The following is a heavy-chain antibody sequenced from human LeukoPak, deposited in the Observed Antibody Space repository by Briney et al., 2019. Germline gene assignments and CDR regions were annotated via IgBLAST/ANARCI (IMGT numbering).Heavy chain of an antibody. D-gene: IGHD6-13*01. V-gene: IGHV1-18*01. CDR3: ARGVGNSWRNWFDP. CDR2: ISPYNGNT. Sequence: GASVKISCKASVYTFTSYGINWVRQAPGQGLEWMGWISPYNGNTNYAQKLQGRVTMTTDTSTSTAYMELTSPRSDDTAVYYCARGVGNSWRNWFDPWAREPWSPSPQ. J-gene: IGHJ5*02. CDR1: VYTFTSYG.